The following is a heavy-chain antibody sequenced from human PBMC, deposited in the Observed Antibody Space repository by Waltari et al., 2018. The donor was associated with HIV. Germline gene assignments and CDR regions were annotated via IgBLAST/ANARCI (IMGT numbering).Heavy chain of an antibody. V-gene: IGHV3-7*01. CDR1: GFTFTNYW. D-gene: IGHD1-26*01. CDR2: IKDDGSEE. J-gene: IGHJ6*02. Sequence: EVQLMESGGGLVQSGGSLRLSCEASGFTFTNYWMSWVRQTPGKGLEWVAYIKDDGSEEYYMGSVKGRFTISRDNAKNSMFLQMNSLRAEDTAVYYCARIGTFPHNYAIDFWGQGTTVTVSS. CDR3: ARIGTFPHNYAIDF.